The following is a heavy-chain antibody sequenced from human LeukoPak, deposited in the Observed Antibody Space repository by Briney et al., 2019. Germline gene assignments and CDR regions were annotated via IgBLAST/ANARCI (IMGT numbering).Heavy chain of an antibody. V-gene: IGHV1-2*02. J-gene: IGHJ3*02. CDR3: ARTLVVINDAFDI. Sequence: ASVKVSCKTSRYTFTAYYIHWVRQAPGQGLEWMGWINPNSGDTNYAQKFQGRVSMTGDTSISTAYMELSRLRSDDTAVYYCARTLVVINDAFDIWGQGTMVTVSS. D-gene: IGHD3-22*01. CDR2: INPNSGDT. CDR1: RYTFTAYY.